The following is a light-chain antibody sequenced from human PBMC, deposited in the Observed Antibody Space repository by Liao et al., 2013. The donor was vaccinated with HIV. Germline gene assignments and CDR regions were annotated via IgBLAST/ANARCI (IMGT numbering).Light chain of an antibody. CDR1: NIGSKS. CDR2: YDT. V-gene: IGLV3-21*01. Sequence: SYELTQSPSVSVAPGKTARITCGGNNIGSKSVHWYQQRPGQAPLLVIYYDTDRPSGIPERFSGSNSGNTATLTISRVEAGDEADYYCQAWDSGTAVFGGGTKLTVL. CDR3: QAWDSGTAV. J-gene: IGLJ3*02.